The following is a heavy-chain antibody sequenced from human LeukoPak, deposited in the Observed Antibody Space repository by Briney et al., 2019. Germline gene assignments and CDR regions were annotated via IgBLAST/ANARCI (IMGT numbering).Heavy chain of an antibody. V-gene: IGHV4-34*01. CDR1: GGSFSGYY. J-gene: IGHJ5*02. CDR2: INHSGST. CDR3: ARGGRDRTTGTTLSWFDP. D-gene: IGHD1-1*01. Sequence: PSETLSLTCAVYGGSFSGYYWSWIRQPPGKGLEWIGEINHSGSTNYKPSLKSRVTISVDTSKNQFSLRLSSVTAADTAVYYCARGGRDRTTGTTLSWFDPWGQGTLVTVSS.